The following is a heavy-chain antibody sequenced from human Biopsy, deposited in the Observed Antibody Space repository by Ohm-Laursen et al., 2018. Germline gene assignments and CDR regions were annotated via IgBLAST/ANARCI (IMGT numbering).Heavy chain of an antibody. CDR2: MWSDGINK. J-gene: IGHJ6*02. CDR1: GFAFSYYG. D-gene: IGHD2-15*01. V-gene: IGHV3-33*06. Sequence: SLRLSCAASGFAFSYYGLHWVRQAPGKGLQWVAVMWSDGINKNYADSVKGRFTVSRDNSNNVLYLQMSSLRDEDSAVYYCAQEGRHCSGGRCYGTGVGDVWGQGTTVTVSS. CDR3: AQEGRHCSGGRCYGTGVGDV.